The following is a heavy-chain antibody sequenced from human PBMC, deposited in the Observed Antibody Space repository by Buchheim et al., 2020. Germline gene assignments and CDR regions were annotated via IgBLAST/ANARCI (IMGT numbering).Heavy chain of an antibody. Sequence: EVQLVESGGGLVQPGGSLRLSCSASGFTFSNYWLSWVRQAPGEGLEWVANIRQDGSEKYHVDSVKGRFIISRDNDFNLLYLQMKSLRAEDTAVYYCARGSGVRRSYSDLPPSSYFDYWGQGSL. CDR1: GFTFSNYW. CDR3: ARGSGVRRSYSDLPPSSYFDY. D-gene: IGHD6-6*01. CDR2: IRQDGSEK. V-gene: IGHV3-7*01. J-gene: IGHJ4*02.